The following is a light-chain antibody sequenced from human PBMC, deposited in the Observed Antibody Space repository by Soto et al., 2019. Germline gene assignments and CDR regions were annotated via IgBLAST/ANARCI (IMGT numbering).Light chain of an antibody. CDR3: CSYAGSSSYV. J-gene: IGLJ1*01. CDR2: TVT. Sequence: QSALTQPRSVSGSPGQSVTISCTGTSSDIGGYNYVSWYQQHPGKAPKLMIYTVTKRPSGVPDRFSGSKSVNTASLTISGLQADDEADYYCCSYAGSSSYVFGTGTKLTVL. CDR1: SSDIGGYNY. V-gene: IGLV2-11*01.